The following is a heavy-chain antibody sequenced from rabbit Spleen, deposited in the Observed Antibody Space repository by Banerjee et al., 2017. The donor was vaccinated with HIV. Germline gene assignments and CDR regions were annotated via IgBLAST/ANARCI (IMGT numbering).Heavy chain of an antibody. D-gene: IGHD4-2*01. V-gene: IGHV1S40*01. CDR3: ARDPAGREDFNL. CDR1: GVSFSSNYY. Sequence: QSLEESGGGLVQPEGSLTLTCTASGVSFSSNYYMCWVRQAPGKGLEWFGCLYTGSGSTYYASWAKGRFTISRTSSTTVALQMTSLTAADTATYFCARDPAGREDFNLWGQGTLVTVS. CDR2: LYTGSGST. J-gene: IGHJ4*01.